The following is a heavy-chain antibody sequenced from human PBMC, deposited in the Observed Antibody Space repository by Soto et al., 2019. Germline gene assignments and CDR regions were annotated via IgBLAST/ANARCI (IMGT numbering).Heavy chain of an antibody. J-gene: IGHJ5*02. CDR3: ARGSGGYCSGGSCQNWFDP. D-gene: IGHD2-15*01. Sequence: SETLSLTCTVSGGSISSYCWSWIRQPPGKGLEWIGYIYYSGSTNYNPSLKSRVTISVDTSKNQFSLKLSSVTAADTAVYYCARGSGGYCSGGSCQNWFDPWGQGTLVTVSS. CDR1: GGSISSYC. CDR2: IYYSGST. V-gene: IGHV4-59*01.